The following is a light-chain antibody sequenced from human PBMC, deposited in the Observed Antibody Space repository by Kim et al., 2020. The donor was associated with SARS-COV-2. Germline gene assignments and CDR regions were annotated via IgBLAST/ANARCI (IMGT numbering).Light chain of an antibody. Sequence: DIQLTQSPSFLSASVGDRVTITCRASQSISSYLAWYQQKPGKAPKLLIYAASTLQSGVPSRFSGSGSGTEFTLTISSLQPEDFATYYCHQLNNNHRLTFGGGTKVDIK. CDR2: AAS. J-gene: IGKJ4*01. CDR3: HQLNNNHRLT. V-gene: IGKV1-9*01. CDR1: QSISSY.